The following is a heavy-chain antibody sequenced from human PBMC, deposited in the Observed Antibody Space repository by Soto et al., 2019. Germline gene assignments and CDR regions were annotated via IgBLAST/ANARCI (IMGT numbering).Heavy chain of an antibody. V-gene: IGHV3-23*05. CDR2: IDNSAIST. J-gene: IGHJ6*02. CDR1: GFTFTTYA. CDR3: AKILAVATGARGMDV. D-gene: IGHD6-19*01. Sequence: GGSLRLSCAASGFTFTTYAMSWVRQAPGKGLEWVSAIDNSAISTFYTDSVKGRFTISRDNSKNTVYLQMSSLTAEDTAQYYCAKILAVATGARGMDVWGQGTTVTVSS.